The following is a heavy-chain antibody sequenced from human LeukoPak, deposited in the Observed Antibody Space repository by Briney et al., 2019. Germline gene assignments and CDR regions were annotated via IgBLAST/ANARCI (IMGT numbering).Heavy chain of an antibody. CDR3: AKRRAYGSGLFDP. Sequence: TGGSLRLSCAASGLSVSSNYMSWVRQAPGKGLEWVSAINSGGRTCYADSVKGRFTISRDNSKNTLYLQMNSLRAEDTAVYYCAKRRAYGSGLFDPWGQGTLVTVSS. D-gene: IGHD3-10*01. J-gene: IGHJ5*02. CDR1: GLSVSSNY. V-gene: IGHV3-53*01. CDR2: INSGGRT.